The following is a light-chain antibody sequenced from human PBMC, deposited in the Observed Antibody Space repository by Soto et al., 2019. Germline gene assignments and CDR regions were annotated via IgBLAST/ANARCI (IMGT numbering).Light chain of an antibody. V-gene: IGKV1-12*01. CDR2: AAS. J-gene: IGKJ4*01. Sequence: DIQMTRSPSSVSASVGDRVTMTCRASQGISNWLAWYQQKPGKAPKLLIYAASGMLSGVLSRFSGSGSGTDFTLTISSLQPEDFATYYSQQANSFPLTFGGGTKVDIK. CDR1: QGISNW. CDR3: QQANSFPLT.